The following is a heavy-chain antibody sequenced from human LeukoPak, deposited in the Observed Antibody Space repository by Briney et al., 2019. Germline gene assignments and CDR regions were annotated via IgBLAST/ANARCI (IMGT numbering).Heavy chain of an antibody. J-gene: IGHJ4*02. Sequence: GGSLRLSCAASGFTFSSYSMNWVRQAPGKGLEWVSYISSSSSTIYYADSVKGRFTIYRDNAKNSLYLQMNSLRAGDTAVYCCASGLGFLEWLPSDFDYWGQGTLVTVSS. CDR1: GFTFSSYS. D-gene: IGHD3-3*01. V-gene: IGHV3-48*01. CDR2: ISSSSSTI. CDR3: ASGLGFLEWLPSDFDY.